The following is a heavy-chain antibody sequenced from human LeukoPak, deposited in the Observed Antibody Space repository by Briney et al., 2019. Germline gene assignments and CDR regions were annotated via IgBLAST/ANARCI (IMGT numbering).Heavy chain of an antibody. J-gene: IGHJ4*02. D-gene: IGHD5-24*01. CDR2: IYPGDSAT. CDR3: ARGLRWLQSGGDY. V-gene: IGHV5-51*01. CDR1: GYSFTNYW. Sequence: GESLKISCKGSGYSFTNYWIGWVRQMPGKGLEWMGIIYPGDSATTYSPSFQGQVTISADKSISTAYLQWSSLKASDTAMYYCARGLRWLQSGGDYWGQGTLVTVSS.